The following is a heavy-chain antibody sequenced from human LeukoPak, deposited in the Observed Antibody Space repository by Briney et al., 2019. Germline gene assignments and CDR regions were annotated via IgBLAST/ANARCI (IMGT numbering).Heavy chain of an antibody. CDR1: GGSFSGYY. V-gene: IGHV4-34*01. CDR3: ARGVDFWSGYYTDPDDY. CDR2: INHSGST. J-gene: IGHJ4*02. Sequence: SETLSLTCAVYGGSFSGYYWSWIRQPPGKGLEWIGEINHSGSTYYNPSLKSRVTISVDTSKNQFSLKLSSVTAADTAVYYCARGVDFWSGYYTDPDDYWGQGTLVTVSS. D-gene: IGHD3-3*01.